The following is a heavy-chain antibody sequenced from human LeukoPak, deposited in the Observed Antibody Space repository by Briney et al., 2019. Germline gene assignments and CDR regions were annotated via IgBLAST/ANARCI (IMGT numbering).Heavy chain of an antibody. CDR2: TSAYNGNT. CDR1: GYTFTSYG. V-gene: IGHV1-18*01. CDR3: ARDTFNYYDSSGHDAFDI. Sequence: ASVKVSCKASGYTFTSYGISLVRQAPGQGLEWMGWTSAYNGNTNYAQKLQGRVTMATDTSTSTAYMELRSLRSDATAVYYCARDTFNYYDSSGHDAFDIWGQGTMVTVSS. D-gene: IGHD3-22*01. J-gene: IGHJ3*02.